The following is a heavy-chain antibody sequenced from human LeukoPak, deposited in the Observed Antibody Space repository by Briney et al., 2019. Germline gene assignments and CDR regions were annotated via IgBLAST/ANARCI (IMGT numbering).Heavy chain of an antibody. J-gene: IGHJ4*02. Sequence: GGSLRLSCAASGLTFSGSAMQWVRQATGRGLEWVGRFSSKANSYATAYAASVKGRFTITRDDSKNTAYLQMNILKTEDRAVYYCTRLSAKSLAVAAQSGGYGGQGTLVTVSS. V-gene: IGHV3-73*01. CDR3: TRLSAKSLAVAAQSGGY. D-gene: IGHD6-19*01. CDR1: GLTFSGSA. CDR2: FSSKANSYAT.